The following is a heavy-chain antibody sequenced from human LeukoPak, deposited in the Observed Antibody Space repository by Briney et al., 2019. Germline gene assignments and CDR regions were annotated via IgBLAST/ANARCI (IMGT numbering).Heavy chain of an antibody. V-gene: IGHV3-48*03. CDR1: GFTFSGYD. CDR3: ARGGSFFVY. J-gene: IGHJ4*02. Sequence: EGSLRLSCAASGFTFSGYDMNWVRQAPGKGLEWVSYISSSGTTIYYADSVRGRFTISRDNAKNSLYLQMNSLRAEDTAVYYCARGGSFFVYWGQGTLVTVSS. CDR2: ISSSGTTI. D-gene: IGHD1-26*01.